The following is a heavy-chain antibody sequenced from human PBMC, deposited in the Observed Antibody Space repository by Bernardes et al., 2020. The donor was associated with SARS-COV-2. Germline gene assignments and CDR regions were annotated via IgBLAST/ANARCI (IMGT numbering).Heavy chain of an antibody. CDR1: GYTFTSYG. J-gene: IGHJ4*02. V-gene: IGHV1-18*01. CDR2: ISAYNGNT. D-gene: IGHD6-13*01. CDR3: ARDPTAGTSVDY. Sequence: ASWKGSCKASGYTFTSYGISWVRQAPGQGLEWMGWISAYNGNTNYAQKLQGRVTMTTDTSTSTAYMELRSLRSDDTAVYYCARDPTAGTSVDYWGQGTLVTGSS.